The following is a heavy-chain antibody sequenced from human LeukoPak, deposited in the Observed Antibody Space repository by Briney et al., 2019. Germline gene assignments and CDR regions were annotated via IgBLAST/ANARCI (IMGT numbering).Heavy chain of an antibody. D-gene: IGHD2-15*01. Sequence: GASVKVSCKASGYTFTDYAMQWVRQAPGERLEWMGWINTGKGNTKYSQKFQGRVTITMDTSASTAYMELSSLRSEDTAVYYCARDHVVGLAPFDPWGQGTLVTVSS. J-gene: IGHJ5*02. CDR1: GYTFTDYA. V-gene: IGHV1-3*04. CDR2: INTGKGNT. CDR3: ARDHVVGLAPFDP.